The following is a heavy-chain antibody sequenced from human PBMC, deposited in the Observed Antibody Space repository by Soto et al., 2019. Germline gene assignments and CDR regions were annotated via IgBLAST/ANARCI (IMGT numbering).Heavy chain of an antibody. CDR2: INHSGST. V-gene: IGHV4-34*01. Sequence: PSETLSLTCAVYGGSFSGYYWSWIRQPPGKGLEWIGEINHSGSTNYNPSLKSRVTISVDTSKNQFSLKLSSVTAADTAVYYCARGRGYAQWLVRSGPGVYYFDYWGQGTLVTVSS. CDR3: ARGRGYAQWLVRSGPGVYYFDY. CDR1: GGSFSGYY. D-gene: IGHD6-19*01. J-gene: IGHJ4*02.